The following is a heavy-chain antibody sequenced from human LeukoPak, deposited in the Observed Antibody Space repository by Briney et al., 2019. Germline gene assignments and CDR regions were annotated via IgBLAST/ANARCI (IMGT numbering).Heavy chain of an antibody. D-gene: IGHD1-26*01. CDR2: ISYSGST. J-gene: IGHJ4*02. V-gene: IGHV4-59*01. CDR3: ARDWEGAITGFDY. Sequence: SETLSLTCIVSGGSINNYYWSWLRQSPGKGLEWIGFISYSGSTNYNPSLKSRVTMSLDTSKNQFSLKLSSVTAADAAVYYCARDWEGAITGFDYWGQGTLVTVSS. CDR1: GGSINNYY.